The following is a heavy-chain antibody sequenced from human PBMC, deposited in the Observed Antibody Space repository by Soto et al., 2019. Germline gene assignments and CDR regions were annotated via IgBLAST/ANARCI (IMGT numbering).Heavy chain of an antibody. CDR1: GYTCTSCY. CDR3: ARDIGVGASYYYYGMEV. D-gene: IGHD3-16*01. V-gene: IGHV1-46*01. CDR2: INPRGGST. J-gene: IGHJ6*02. Sequence: ASVKVSCTASGYTCTSCYMHWVGQSREQGLEWMGMINPRGGSTNYVQKFQGRVTMNRDRYTSAVYMELSSVRSEDTDVYYCARDIGVGASYYYYGMEVWGQGTRVTVPS.